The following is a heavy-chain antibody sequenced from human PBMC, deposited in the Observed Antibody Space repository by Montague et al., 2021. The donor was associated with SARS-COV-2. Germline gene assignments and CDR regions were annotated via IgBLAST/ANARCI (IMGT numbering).Heavy chain of an antibody. D-gene: IGHD1-20*01. CDR3: ARGLITGNDFDY. Sequence: SETLSLTCTVSGGSISSSYWTWIRQPPGKGLEWIGYIYYSGSTSYNPSLKSRVTMSVDTSKNQFSLKLSSVTAADTAVYYCARGLITGNDFDYWGQGTLVTVSS. CDR2: IYYSGST. V-gene: IGHV4-59*12. CDR1: GGSISSSY. J-gene: IGHJ4*02.